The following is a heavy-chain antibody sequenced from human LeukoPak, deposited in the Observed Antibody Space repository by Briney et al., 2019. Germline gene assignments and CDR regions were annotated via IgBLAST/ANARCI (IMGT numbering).Heavy chain of an antibody. CDR1: GYIFTSYG. J-gene: IGHJ5*02. CDR3: VRDIQWRFDP. V-gene: IGHV1-18*01. CDR2: ISTNKGNT. Sequence: GASVKVSCKASGYIFTSYGISWVRQAPGQGLEWMGWISTNKGNTNYAQRLQGRVTMTTDTSTSTAYMELRSFRSDDTAIYYCVRDIQWRFDPWGQGTLVTVSS. D-gene: IGHD2-8*01.